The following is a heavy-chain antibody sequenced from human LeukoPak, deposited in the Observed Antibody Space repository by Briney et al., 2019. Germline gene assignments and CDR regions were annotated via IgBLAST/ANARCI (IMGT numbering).Heavy chain of an antibody. V-gene: IGHV4-59*01. J-gene: IGHJ4*02. CDR2: IYYSGST. D-gene: IGHD3-16*01. CDR3: ARSSAYYDYVWGSYRPRYYFDY. Sequence: PSETLSLTCTVSGGSISSYYWSWIRQPPGEGLEWIGYIYYSGSTNYNPSLKSRVTISVDTSKNQFSLKLSSVTAADTAVYYCARSSAYYDYVWGSYRPRYYFDYWGQGTLVTVSS. CDR1: GGSISSYY.